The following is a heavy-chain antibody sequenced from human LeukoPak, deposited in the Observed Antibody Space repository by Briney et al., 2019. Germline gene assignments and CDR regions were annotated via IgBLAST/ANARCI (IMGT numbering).Heavy chain of an antibody. D-gene: IGHD3-9*01. J-gene: IGHJ4*02. CDR1: GFTVSSNY. V-gene: IGHV3-66*01. CDR2: IYSGGRT. Sequence: GGSLRLFCAGCGFTVSSNYMSWVRQAPGKGLYWVSVIYSGGRTYYAYSVEGRFTMYRDNSKNTLYLQMNSLRAEDTAVYYCAGTHILTGYYSDYWGQGTLVTVSS. CDR3: AGTHILTGYYSDY.